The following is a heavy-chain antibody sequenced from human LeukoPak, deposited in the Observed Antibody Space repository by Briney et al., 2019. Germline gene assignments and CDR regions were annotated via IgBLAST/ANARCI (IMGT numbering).Heavy chain of an antibody. Sequence: PSETLSLTCTVSGVSISSYYWSWIRQPPGKGLEWIGYIYYSGSTNYNPSLKSRVTISVDTSKNQFSLKLSSVTAADTAVYYCASRSHYYYGMDVWGQGTTVTVSS. V-gene: IGHV4-59*01. J-gene: IGHJ6*02. CDR3: ASRSHYYYGMDV. CDR2: IYYSGST. CDR1: GVSISSYY.